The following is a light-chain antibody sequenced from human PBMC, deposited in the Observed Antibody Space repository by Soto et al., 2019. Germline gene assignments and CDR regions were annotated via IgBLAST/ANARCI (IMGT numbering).Light chain of an antibody. J-gene: IGKJ1*01. Sequence: DIQMTQSPSSVSASVGDTFTITCRASQDINSRLAWFQQQPGRPPKYVIQAATMLQSGFPSRFAGSGSGRDFTLTIHTLQPEDSATYYCLQVANFPRTFGQGTKVDIK. CDR2: AAT. CDR1: QDINSR. CDR3: LQVANFPRT. V-gene: IGKV1-12*01.